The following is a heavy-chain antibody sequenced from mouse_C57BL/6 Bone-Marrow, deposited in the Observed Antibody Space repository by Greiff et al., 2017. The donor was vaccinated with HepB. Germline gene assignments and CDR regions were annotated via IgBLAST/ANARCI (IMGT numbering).Heavy chain of an antibody. J-gene: IGHJ4*01. CDR3: ARKTYGSSYEGAFYYAMDY. Sequence: VQLQQPGAELVKPGASVKLSCKASGYTFTSYWMPWVKQRPGQGLEWIGMIHPNSGSTNYNEKFKSKATLTVDTSSSTAYMQLSSLTSEDSAVYYCARKTYGSSYEGAFYYAMDYWGQGTSVTVSS. D-gene: IGHD1-1*01. V-gene: IGHV1-64*01. CDR1: GYTFTSYW. CDR2: IHPNSGST.